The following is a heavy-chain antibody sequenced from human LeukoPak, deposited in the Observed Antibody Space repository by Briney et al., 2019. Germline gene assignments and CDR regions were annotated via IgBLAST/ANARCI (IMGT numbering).Heavy chain of an antibody. V-gene: IGHV3-23*01. CDR3: ATRSSGSYRYLDY. D-gene: IGHD1-26*01. J-gene: IGHJ4*02. Sequence: PGGSLRFSCAASGFTFSSYAMSWVRQAPGKGLEWVSAISGSGGSTYYADSVKGRFTISRDNSKNTLYLQMNSLRAEDTAVYYCATRSSGSYRYLDYWGQGTLVTVSS. CDR1: GFTFSSYA. CDR2: ISGSGGST.